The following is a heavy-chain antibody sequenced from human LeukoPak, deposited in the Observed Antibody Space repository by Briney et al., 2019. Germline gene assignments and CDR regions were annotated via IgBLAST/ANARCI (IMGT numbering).Heavy chain of an antibody. D-gene: IGHD5-18*01. CDR2: ISYDGSNK. J-gene: IGHJ4*02. CDR1: RFTFSSYG. V-gene: IGHV3-30*18. Sequence: GRSLRLSCAASRFTFSSYGMHWVRQAPGKGLEWVALISYDGSNKYYADSVKGRFTIPRDNSKNTLYLQMNSLRAEDTAVYYCAKGELGLWFDYWGQGTLVTVSS. CDR3: AKGELGLWFDY.